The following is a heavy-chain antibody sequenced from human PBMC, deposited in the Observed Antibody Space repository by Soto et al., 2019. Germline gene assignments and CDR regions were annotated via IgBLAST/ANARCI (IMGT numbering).Heavy chain of an antibody. CDR3: ARQTVYYDLDY. J-gene: IGHJ4*01. Sequence: SETLSLTCTVSGGSISSYYGSWIRQPAGEGLEWIGGIYTSGSTNYNPSLKSRVTMSVDTSKNQFSLKLNSVTAADTAVYYCARQTVYYDLDYWGQGTLVTVSS. CDR2: IYTSGST. V-gene: IGHV4-4*07. D-gene: IGHD3-3*01. CDR1: GGSISSYY.